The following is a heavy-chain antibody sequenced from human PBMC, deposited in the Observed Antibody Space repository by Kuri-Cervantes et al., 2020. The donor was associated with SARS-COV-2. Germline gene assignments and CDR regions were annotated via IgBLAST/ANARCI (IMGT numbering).Heavy chain of an antibody. Sequence: GESLKISWAASGFTFSSYAMSWVRQAPGKGLEWVSAISGSGGSTYYADSVKGRFTISRDNSKNTLYLQMHSLRAEDTAVYYCARDHGYCRGGTCSPQGYFDYWGQGTLVTVSS. CDR3: ARDHGYCRGGTCSPQGYFDY. D-gene: IGHD2-15*01. J-gene: IGHJ4*02. CDR2: ISGSGGST. V-gene: IGHV3-23*01. CDR1: GFTFSSYA.